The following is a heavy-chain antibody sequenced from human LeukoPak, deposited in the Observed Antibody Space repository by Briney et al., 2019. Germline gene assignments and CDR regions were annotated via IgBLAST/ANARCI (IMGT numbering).Heavy chain of an antibody. CDR3: AKVGKGYSSGWYYDY. J-gene: IGHJ4*02. Sequence: ASVKVSCKASGYTFTSYAMHWVRQAPGQRLEWMGWINAGNGNTKYSQEFQGRVTITRDTSASTAYMELSSLRSEDTAVYYCAKVGKGYSSGWYYDYWGQGTLVTVSS. CDR1: GYTFTSYA. CDR2: INAGNGNT. D-gene: IGHD6-19*01. V-gene: IGHV1-3*03.